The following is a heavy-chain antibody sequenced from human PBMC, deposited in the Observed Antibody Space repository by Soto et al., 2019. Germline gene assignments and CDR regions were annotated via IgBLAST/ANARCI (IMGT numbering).Heavy chain of an antibody. J-gene: IGHJ6*02. D-gene: IGHD1-7*01. CDR2: IKSKTDGGTT. CDR3: TTAQTGTRFYYYYGMDV. V-gene: IGHV3-15*07. CDR1: GFTFSNAW. Sequence: ESGGGLVKPGGSLRLSCAASGFTFSNAWMNWVRQAPGKGLEWVGRIKSKTDGGTTDYAAPVKGRFTISRDDSKNTLYLQMNSLKTEDTAVYYCTTAQTGTRFYYYYGMDVWGQGTTVTVSS.